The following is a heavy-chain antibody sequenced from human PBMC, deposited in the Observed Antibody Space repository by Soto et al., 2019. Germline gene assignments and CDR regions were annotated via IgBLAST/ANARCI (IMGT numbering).Heavy chain of an antibody. V-gene: IGHV3-7*01. Sequence: GGSLRLSCAASGFTVSSNYMSWVRQAPGKGLEWVANIKQDGSEKYYVDSVKGRFTISRDNAKNSLYLQMNSLRAEDTAVYYCARYRYSGSGNSSDYWGQGTLVTLSS. J-gene: IGHJ4*02. CDR3: ARYRYSGSGNSSDY. CDR2: IKQDGSEK. D-gene: IGHD5-12*01. CDR1: GFTVSSNY.